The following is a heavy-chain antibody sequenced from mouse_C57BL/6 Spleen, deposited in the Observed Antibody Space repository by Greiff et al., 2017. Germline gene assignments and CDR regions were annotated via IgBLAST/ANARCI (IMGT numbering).Heavy chain of an antibody. Sequence: EVKLVESGAGLVKPGGSLKLSCAASGFTFSSYAMSWVRQTPEKRLEWVAYISSGGDYIYYADTVKGRFTISRDNARNTLYLQMSSLKSEDTAMYYCTRDQDYYYGSSSYAMDYWGQGTSVTVSS. CDR2: ISSGGDYI. V-gene: IGHV5-9-1*02. CDR3: TRDQDYYYGSSSYAMDY. D-gene: IGHD1-1*01. J-gene: IGHJ4*01. CDR1: GFTFSSYA.